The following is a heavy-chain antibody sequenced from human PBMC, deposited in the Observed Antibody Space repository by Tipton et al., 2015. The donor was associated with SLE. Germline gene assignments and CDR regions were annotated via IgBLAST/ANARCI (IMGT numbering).Heavy chain of an antibody. CDR2: VYYTGST. CDR1: GGSISSSGYY. V-gene: IGHV4-39*02. Sequence: GLVKPSETLSLTCTVSGGSISSSGYYWGWIRQPPGKGLEWIGSVYYTGSTYYNPSLKSRVTISVDTSKNQFSLKLNSVAAADTAVYYCARESVAGTYIPNWFDPWGQGTLVTVSS. J-gene: IGHJ5*02. D-gene: IGHD6-19*01. CDR3: ARESVAGTYIPNWFDP.